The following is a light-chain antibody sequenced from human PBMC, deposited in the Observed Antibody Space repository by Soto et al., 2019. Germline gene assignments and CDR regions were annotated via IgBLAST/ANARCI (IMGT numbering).Light chain of an antibody. V-gene: IGLV2-8*01. CDR1: SSDVGAYDY. CDR3: SSYAGSNTVV. CDR2: EVS. J-gene: IGLJ2*01. Sequence: QSALTQPASVSGSPGQSITIFCTGTSSDVGAYDYVSWYQQHPGKAPKLMIYEVSKRPSGVPDRFSGSKSGNTASLTVSGLQAEDEADYYCSSYAGSNTVVFGGGTKLTVL.